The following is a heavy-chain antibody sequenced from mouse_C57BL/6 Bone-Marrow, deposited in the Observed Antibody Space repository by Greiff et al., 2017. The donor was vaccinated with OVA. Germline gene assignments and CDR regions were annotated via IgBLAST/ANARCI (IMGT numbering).Heavy chain of an antibody. CDR2: ISNGGGST. CDR3: ARDYYGSDWFAY. V-gene: IGHV5-12*01. J-gene: IGHJ3*01. Sequence: EVQVVESGGGLVQPGGSLKLSCAASGFTFSDYYMYWVRQTPEKRLEWVAYISNGGGSTYYPDTVKGRFTISRDNAKNTLYLQMSRLKSEDTAMYYCARDYYGSDWFAYWGQGTLVTVSA. D-gene: IGHD1-1*01. CDR1: GFTFSDYY.